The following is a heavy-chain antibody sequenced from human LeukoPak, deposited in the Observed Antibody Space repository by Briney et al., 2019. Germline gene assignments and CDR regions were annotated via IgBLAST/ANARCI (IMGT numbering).Heavy chain of an antibody. CDR2: ISSSGSTI. D-gene: IGHD6-6*01. CDR1: GFTFSSYE. CDR3: ARAHLSSSSTDYMDV. Sequence: GGSLRLSCAASGFTFSSYEMNWVRQAPGKGLEWVSYISSSGSTIYYADSVKGRFTISRDNSKNTLYLQMNSLRAEDTAMYYCARAHLSSSSTDYMDVWGKGTTVTVSS. J-gene: IGHJ6*03. V-gene: IGHV3-48*03.